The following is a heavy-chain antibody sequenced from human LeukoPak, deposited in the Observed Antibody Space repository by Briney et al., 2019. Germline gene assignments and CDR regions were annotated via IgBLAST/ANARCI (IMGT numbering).Heavy chain of an antibody. J-gene: IGHJ4*02. D-gene: IGHD1-26*01. CDR2: INPSGGST. CDR3: AREGATIHAGLHY. V-gene: IGHV1-46*01. Sequence: GASVKVSCKASGYTFTSYYMHWVRQAPGQGLEWMGIINPSGGSTSYAQKFQGRVAITTDESTSTVYMELSSLRSEDTAVYYCAREGATIHAGLHYWGQGTLVTVSS. CDR1: GYTFTSYY.